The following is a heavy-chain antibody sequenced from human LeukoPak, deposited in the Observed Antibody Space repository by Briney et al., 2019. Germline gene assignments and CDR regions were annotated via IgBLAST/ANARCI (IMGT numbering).Heavy chain of an antibody. D-gene: IGHD3-10*01. CDR3: AAVPESYYSVYYFNY. CDR2: VYYSET. V-gene: IGHV4-34*08. J-gene: IGHJ4*02. Sequence: GSLRLSCAASGFTFSSYAMSWVRQPPGKGLEWIGTVYYSETYYNPSLKSRVTISADTSKNQFSLKLSSVTAADTAVYYCAAVPESYYSVYYFNYWGQGTLVTVSS. CDR1: GFTFSSYA.